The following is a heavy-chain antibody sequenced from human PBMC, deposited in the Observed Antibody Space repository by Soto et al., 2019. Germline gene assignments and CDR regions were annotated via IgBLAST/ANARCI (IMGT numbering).Heavy chain of an antibody. CDR1: GGSISSSSYY. CDR3: ARHYYDSSAFYPYYFDF. D-gene: IGHD3-22*01. J-gene: IGHJ4*02. Sequence: LETLSLTCTVSGGSISSSSYYWGWIRQPPGKGLEWIGSIYNSGSTYYKPSLKSRVTISVDTSKNQFSLKLSSVTAADTAVYYCARHYYDSSAFYPYYFDFWGQGTLVTVSS. V-gene: IGHV4-39*01. CDR2: IYNSGST.